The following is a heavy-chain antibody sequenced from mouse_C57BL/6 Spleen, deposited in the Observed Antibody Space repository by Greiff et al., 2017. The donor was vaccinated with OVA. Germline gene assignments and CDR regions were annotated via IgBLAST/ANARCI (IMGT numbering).Heavy chain of an antibody. CDR1: GFTFTDYY. Sequence: EVQLVESGGGLVQPGGSLSLSCAASGFTFTDYYMSWVRQPPGKALEWLGFIRNKANGYTTEYSASVKGRFTISRDNSQSILYLQMNALRAEDSATYYCAANWDVGWFAYWGQGTLVTVSA. CDR2: IRNKANGYTT. CDR3: AANWDVGWFAY. J-gene: IGHJ3*01. D-gene: IGHD4-1*02. V-gene: IGHV7-3*01.